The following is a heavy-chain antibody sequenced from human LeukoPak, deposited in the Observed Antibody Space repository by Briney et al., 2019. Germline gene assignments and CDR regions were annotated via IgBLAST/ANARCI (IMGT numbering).Heavy chain of an antibody. CDR2: ISAYNGNT. D-gene: IGHD6-19*01. V-gene: IGHV1-18*01. Sequence: GASVKVSCKASGYTFTSYGISWVRQAPGQGLEWMGWISAYNGNTNYAQKLQGRVTMTTDTSTSTAYMELRCLRSDDTAVYYCARDRSEIAVAGLFDYWGQGTLVTVSS. J-gene: IGHJ4*02. CDR1: GYTFTSYG. CDR3: ARDRSEIAVAGLFDY.